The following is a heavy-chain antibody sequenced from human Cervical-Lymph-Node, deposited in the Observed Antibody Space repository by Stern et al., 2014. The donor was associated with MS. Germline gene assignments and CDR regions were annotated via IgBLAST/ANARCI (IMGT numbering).Heavy chain of an antibody. CDR2: VIPFVGTS. CDR1: GG. J-gene: IGHJ5*02. CDR3: ARGTGDNWFGP. V-gene: IGHV1-69*06. Sequence: VQLVQSGAEVKKPGSSVKVSCKSSGGISWVRQAPGQELEWMGGVIPFVGTSYYAQKCQGRVTITADTSANTTYLHLSRLTSADTAVYYCARGTGDNWFGPWGQGTLVTVSS. D-gene: IGHD3/OR15-3a*01.